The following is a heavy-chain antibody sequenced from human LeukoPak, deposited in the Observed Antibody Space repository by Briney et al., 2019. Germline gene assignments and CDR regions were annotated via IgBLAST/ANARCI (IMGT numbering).Heavy chain of an antibody. J-gene: IGHJ3*02. CDR3: ARVLLMVRGFGAFDI. V-gene: IGHV4-4*02. CDR1: GGSITNNNW. CDR2: IYHSGDT. Sequence: SETLSLTCAVSGGSITNNNWWSWVRQPPGKGLQWIGEIYHSGDTNYNPSLKSRVTMSVDTSKNQFSLKLSSVTAADTAVYYCARVLLMVRGFGAFDIWGQGTMVTVSS. D-gene: IGHD3-10*01.